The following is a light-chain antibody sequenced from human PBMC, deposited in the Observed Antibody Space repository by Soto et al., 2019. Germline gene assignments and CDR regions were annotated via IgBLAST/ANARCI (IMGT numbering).Light chain of an antibody. CDR1: QSVSNNY. CDR3: QQYGSSGT. Sequence: EIVFTQSRGSLHQSPGERATLSCRASQSVSNNYLAWYQQKPGQAPRLLIYGASNRATGIPDRFSGSGSGTDFTLTISRLEPEDFAVYYCQQYGSSGTFGQGTKVDIK. V-gene: IGKV3-20*01. J-gene: IGKJ1*01. CDR2: GAS.